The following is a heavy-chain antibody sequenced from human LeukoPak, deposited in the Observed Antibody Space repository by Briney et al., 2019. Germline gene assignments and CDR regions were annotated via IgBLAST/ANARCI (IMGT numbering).Heavy chain of an antibody. D-gene: IGHD3-22*01. V-gene: IGHV3-21*01. Sequence: GGTLRLSCAASGFTFSSYSMKWVRQAQGKGLEWVSSISSSRSYIFYGDSVKGRFTISRDNAKNSLYLQMNSLRAEDTAVYYCARTRGYYDSSGYCFDYWGQGTLVTVSP. CDR2: ISSSRSYI. CDR3: ARTRGYYDSSGYCFDY. J-gene: IGHJ4*02. CDR1: GFTFSSYS.